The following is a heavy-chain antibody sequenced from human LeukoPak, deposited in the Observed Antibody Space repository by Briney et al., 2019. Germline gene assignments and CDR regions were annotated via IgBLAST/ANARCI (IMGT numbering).Heavy chain of an antibody. CDR2: IRYDGSNK. J-gene: IGHJ4*02. Sequence: GGSLRLSCAASGFTFSIYGMHWVRQAPGKGLEWVAFIRYDGSNKYYAASVKGRFTISRDNSKNTLYLQMNSLRAEDTAVYYCAKGKTAMAPFDYWGQGTLVTVSS. CDR3: AKGKTAMAPFDY. CDR1: GFTFSIYG. V-gene: IGHV3-30*02. D-gene: IGHD5-18*01.